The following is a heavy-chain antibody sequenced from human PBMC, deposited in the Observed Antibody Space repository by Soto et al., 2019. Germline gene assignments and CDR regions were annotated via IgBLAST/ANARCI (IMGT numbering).Heavy chain of an antibody. CDR1: GGSFSGYY. J-gene: IGHJ3*02. V-gene: IGHV4-34*01. Sequence: QVQLQQWGAGLLKPSETLSLTCAVYGGSFSGYYWSWIRQPPGKGLEWIGEINHSGSTNYNPSLKSRVTISVDTSKNQFSLKLSSVTAADTAVYYCARGGVVPAAIRAFDIWGQGTMVTVSS. CDR2: INHSGST. CDR3: ARGGVVPAAIRAFDI. D-gene: IGHD2-2*02.